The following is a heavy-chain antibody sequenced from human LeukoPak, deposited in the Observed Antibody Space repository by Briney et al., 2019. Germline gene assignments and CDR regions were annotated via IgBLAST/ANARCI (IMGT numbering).Heavy chain of an antibody. V-gene: IGHV4-39*07. CDR2: IYYSGST. CDR3: ASLHSSWYSPEYYFDY. J-gene: IGHJ4*02. D-gene: IGHD6-13*01. CDR1: GGSISSTNYY. Sequence: PSETLSLTCTVSGGSISSTNYYWGCIRQPPGKGLEWIASIYYSGSTYYNPSLKSRVTISVDTSKSQFSLKLSSVTAADTAVYYCASLHSSWYSPEYYFDYWGQGTLVTVSS.